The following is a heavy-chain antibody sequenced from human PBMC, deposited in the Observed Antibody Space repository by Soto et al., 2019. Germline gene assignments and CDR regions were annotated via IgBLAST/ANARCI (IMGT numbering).Heavy chain of an antibody. V-gene: IGHV4-30-2*01. Sequence: SETLSLTCAVSGGSISSGGYSWSWIRQPPGKGLEWIGYIYHSGSTYYNPSLKSRVTILVDRSKNQFSLKLSSVTAADTDVYYCARGAPVVNDYWGQGTLVTVSS. D-gene: IGHD3-22*01. CDR3: ARGAPVVNDY. J-gene: IGHJ4*02. CDR2: IYHSGST. CDR1: GGSISSGGYS.